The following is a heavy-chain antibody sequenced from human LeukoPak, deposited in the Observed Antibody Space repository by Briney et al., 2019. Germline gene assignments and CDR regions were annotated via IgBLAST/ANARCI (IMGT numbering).Heavy chain of an antibody. Sequence: GGSLRLSCAASGFTFSSYGMHWVRQAPGKGLEWVAVISYDGSNKYYADSVKGRFTISRDNSKNTLCLQMNSLRAEDTAVYYCAKTQGPLGFLEWLLGYWGQGTLVTVSS. V-gene: IGHV3-30*18. D-gene: IGHD3-3*01. CDR3: AKTQGPLGFLEWLLGY. J-gene: IGHJ4*02. CDR2: ISYDGSNK. CDR1: GFTFSSYG.